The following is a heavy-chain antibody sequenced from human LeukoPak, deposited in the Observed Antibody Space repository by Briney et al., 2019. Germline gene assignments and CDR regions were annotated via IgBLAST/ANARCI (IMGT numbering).Heavy chain of an antibody. CDR1: GFTFNDYE. CDR2: ISTSGRTI. V-gene: IGHV3-48*03. J-gene: IGHJ4*02. CDR3: VRVVNYSNMRWEHFDY. D-gene: IGHD5-24*01. Sequence: PGGSLRLSCAASGFTFNDYEINWVRQAPGKGPEWISYISTSGRTIYYADSVKGRFTISRDNAKNSVYLQMNSLRDDDTAVYYCVRVVNYSNMRWEHFDYWGQGTLVTVSS.